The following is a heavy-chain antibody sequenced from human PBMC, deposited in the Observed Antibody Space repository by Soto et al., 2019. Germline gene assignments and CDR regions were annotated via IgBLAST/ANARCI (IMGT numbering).Heavy chain of an antibody. J-gene: IGHJ4*02. Sequence: QVQLVQSGAEVQKPGSSVKVSCKASGGTFSSYTISWVRQAPGQGLEWMGRIIPILGIANYAQKFQGRVTITADKSTSTAYTELSSLRSEDTAVYYCAREEYSSGWYSDYWGQGTLVTVSS. V-gene: IGHV1-69*08. CDR1: GGTFSSYT. D-gene: IGHD6-19*01. CDR2: IIPILGIA. CDR3: AREEYSSGWYSDY.